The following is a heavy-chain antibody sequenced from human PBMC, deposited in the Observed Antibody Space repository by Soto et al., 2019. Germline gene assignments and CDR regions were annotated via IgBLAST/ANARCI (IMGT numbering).Heavy chain of an antibody. CDR3: ARTFDTITYYFDY. D-gene: IGHD3-9*01. CDR2: ISFNGNSL. Sequence: XESLRLSCTASEFSFSSYAMHWIRQSPGKGLEWVAVISFNGNSLHYADSVKDRFTISRDNSKSTLYLQMNNMRTEDTAVYYCARTFDTITYYFDYWGQGTLVTVSS. CDR1: EFSFSSYA. V-gene: IGHV3-30-3*01. J-gene: IGHJ4*01.